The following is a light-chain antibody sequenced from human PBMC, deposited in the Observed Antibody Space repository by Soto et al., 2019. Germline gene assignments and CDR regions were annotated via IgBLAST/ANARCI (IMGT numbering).Light chain of an antibody. CDR1: QSISSY. CDR3: QQYDNYPLT. J-gene: IGKJ4*01. Sequence: DIQVTQSPSSVSASVGDRVTITCRASQSISSYLNWYQQKPGKAPKLLIYDASSLESGVPSRFSGSGSGTEFTLTISNLQPDDFATYYCQQYDNYPLTFGGGTKVDIK. CDR2: DAS. V-gene: IGKV1-5*01.